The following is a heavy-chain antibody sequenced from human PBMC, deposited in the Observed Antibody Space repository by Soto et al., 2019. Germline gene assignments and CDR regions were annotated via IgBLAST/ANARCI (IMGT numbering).Heavy chain of an antibody. CDR3: ASTYYDFWSGYY. CDR1: GFTFSSYA. CDR2: ISYDGSNK. Sequence: ESGGGVVQPGRSLRLSCAASGFTFSSYAMHWVRQAPGKGLEWVAVISYDGSNKYYADSVKGRFTISRDNSKNTLYLQMNSLRAEDTAVYYCASTYYDFWSGYYWGQGTLVTVSS. J-gene: IGHJ4*02. V-gene: IGHV3-30-3*01. D-gene: IGHD3-3*01.